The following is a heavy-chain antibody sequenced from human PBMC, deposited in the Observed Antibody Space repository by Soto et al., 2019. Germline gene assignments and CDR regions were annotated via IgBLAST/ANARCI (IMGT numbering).Heavy chain of an antibody. CDR1: GFTFSSYA. V-gene: IGHV3-23*01. CDR3: AKARDPYGDYVPYYYGMDV. D-gene: IGHD4-17*01. CDR2: ISGSGGST. Sequence: GGSLRLSCAASGFTFSSYAMSWVRQAPGKGLEWVSAISGSGGSTYYADSVKGRFTISRDNSKNTLYLQMNSLRAEDTAVYYCAKARDPYGDYVPYYYGMDVWGQGTTVTVSS. J-gene: IGHJ6*02.